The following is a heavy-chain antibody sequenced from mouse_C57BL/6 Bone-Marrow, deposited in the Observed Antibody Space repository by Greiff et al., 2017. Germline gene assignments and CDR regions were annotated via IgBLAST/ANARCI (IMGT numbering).Heavy chain of an antibody. CDR2: IDPSDSYT. J-gene: IGHJ4*01. D-gene: IGHD2-3*01. CDR3: ASNYDGSMDY. Sequence: QVQLQQSAAELVMPGASVKLSCKASGYTFTSYWMHWVKQRPGQGLEWIGEIDPSDSYTNYNQKFKGKSTLTVDKSSSTAYMQLSSLTSEDSAVYYCASNYDGSMDYWGQGTSVTASS. V-gene: IGHV1-69*01. CDR1: GYTFTSYW.